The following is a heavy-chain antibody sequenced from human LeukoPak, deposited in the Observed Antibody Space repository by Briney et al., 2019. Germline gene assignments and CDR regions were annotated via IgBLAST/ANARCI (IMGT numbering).Heavy chain of an antibody. CDR1: GYTFTSYD. CDR3: AIGYGSGSYYGFDY. J-gene: IGHJ4*02. V-gene: IGHV1-8*01. Sequence: ASVKVSCKASGYTFTSYDINWVRQATGQGLEWMGWMNPNSGNTGYAQKFQGRVTMTRSTSISTAYMELSSLRSEDTAVYYCAIGYGSGSYYGFDYWGQGTLVTVSS. D-gene: IGHD3-10*01. CDR2: MNPNSGNT.